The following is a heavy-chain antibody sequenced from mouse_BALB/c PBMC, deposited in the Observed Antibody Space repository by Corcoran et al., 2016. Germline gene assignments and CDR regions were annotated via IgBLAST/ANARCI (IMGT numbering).Heavy chain of an antibody. Sequence: DVQLQESGPGLVKPSQSLSLTCSVTGYSITSGHYWNWIRQFPGNTLEWMGYISYDGSNNYNPSLKNRISITRDTSENQFFLKLNSVTTEDTATYYCVLETGTYYAMDYWGQGTSVTFS. CDR1: GYSITSGHY. V-gene: IGHV3-6*02. CDR3: VLETGTYYAMDY. J-gene: IGHJ4*01. CDR2: ISYDGSN. D-gene: IGHD4-1*01.